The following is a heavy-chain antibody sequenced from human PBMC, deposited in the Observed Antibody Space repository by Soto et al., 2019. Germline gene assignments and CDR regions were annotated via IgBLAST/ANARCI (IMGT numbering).Heavy chain of an antibody. CDR1: GFSRSTPGVG. CDR3: AHDSATGFFKH. CDR2: IYWDDDK. V-gene: IGHV2-5*02. D-gene: IGHD1-26*01. Sequence: QITLKESGPTLVKPTQTLTLTCTFSGFSRSTPGVGGGWISQPPGKALEWLALIYWDDDKRYSPSQNSRLTNTKDTSQDHVVLTMTNMDPVDTATYYCAHDSATGFFKHWGQGTLVTVAS. J-gene: IGHJ1*01.